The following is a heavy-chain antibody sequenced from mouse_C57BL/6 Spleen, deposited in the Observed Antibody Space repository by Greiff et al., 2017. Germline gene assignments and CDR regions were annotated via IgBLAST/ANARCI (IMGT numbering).Heavy chain of an antibody. D-gene: IGHD4-1*02. CDR1: GYAFTNYL. J-gene: IGHJ3*01. Sequence: LQESGAELVRPGTSVKVSCKASGYAFTNYLIEWVKQRPGQGLEWIGVINPGSGGTNYNEKFKGKATLTADKSSSTAYMQLSSLTSEDSAVYFCARQLGTAWFAYWGQGTLVTVSA. CDR2: INPGSGGT. V-gene: IGHV1-54*01. CDR3: ARQLGTAWFAY.